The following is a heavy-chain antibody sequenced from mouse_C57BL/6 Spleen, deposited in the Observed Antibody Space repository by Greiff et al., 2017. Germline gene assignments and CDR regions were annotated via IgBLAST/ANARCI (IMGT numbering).Heavy chain of an antibody. Sequence: VQLQQPGAELVKPGASVKLSCKASGYTFTSYWMHWVKQRPGQGLEWIGMIHPTRGSPNYHEQFKSKATLTVDKSSNTDYMQLSSLTSEDSAVYYCAREARERLADWGQGTLVTVSA. J-gene: IGHJ3*01. CDR1: GYTFTSYW. CDR2: IHPTRGSP. V-gene: IGHV1-64*01. CDR3: AREARERLAD.